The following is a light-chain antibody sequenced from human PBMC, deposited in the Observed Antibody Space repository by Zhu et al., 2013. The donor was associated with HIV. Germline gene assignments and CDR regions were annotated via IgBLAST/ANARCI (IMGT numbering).Light chain of an antibody. CDR3: S. J-gene: IGKJ2*03. CDR2: AAS. Sequence: DIQLTQSPSLLSASVGDRVTITCRASQDIDRYLAWYQQTPGKAPTLLVYAASTTQSGVPSRFSGSGSGTEFSLTNYDDDRPSTDFVRKSF. V-gene: IGKV1-9*01. CDR1: QDIDRY.